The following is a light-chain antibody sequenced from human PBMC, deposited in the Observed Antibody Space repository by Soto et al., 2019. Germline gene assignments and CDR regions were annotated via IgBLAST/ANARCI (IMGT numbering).Light chain of an antibody. J-gene: IGLJ2*01. CDR2: DVS. CDR1: SSDVGRYNY. V-gene: IGLV2-14*01. Sequence: QSALTQPASVSGSPGQSITISCTGTSSDVGRYNYVSWYQQYPGKATQLMIYDVSNRPSGVSNRFSGSKSGNTASLTISGLQAEDEADYYCSSYTSSSTLVFGGGTKLTVL. CDR3: SSYTSSSTLV.